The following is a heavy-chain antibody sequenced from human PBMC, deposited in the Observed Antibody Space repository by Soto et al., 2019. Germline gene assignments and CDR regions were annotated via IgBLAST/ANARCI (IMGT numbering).Heavy chain of an antibody. V-gene: IGHV3-23*01. Sequence: EVQVLESGGGVVQPGGSLRLSCAASGFTFSSYAMNWVRQAPGKGLEWVSVISGSGGSTYYADSVKGRFTISRDNSKNKLYLQMNSLRAEDTAVYYCARRSSGWYFDYWGQGTLVTVSS. CDR2: ISGSGGST. CDR1: GFTFSSYA. J-gene: IGHJ4*02. CDR3: ARRSSGWYFDY. D-gene: IGHD6-19*01.